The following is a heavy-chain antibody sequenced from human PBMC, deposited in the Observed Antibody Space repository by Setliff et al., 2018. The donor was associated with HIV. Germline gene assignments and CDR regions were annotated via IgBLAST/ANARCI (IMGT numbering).Heavy chain of an antibody. CDR3: ARGSGRLCSGGRCSAFDY. Sequence: SETLSLTCAVSGFSINSGYYWGWIRQPPGKVLEWIGSIYQTGTTYYNPSLKSRVTISVDTSQNQFSLRLSSVTAADTAVYYCARGSGRLCSGGRCSAFDYWGQGTLVTVSS. V-gene: IGHV4-38-2*01. CDR2: IYQTGTT. CDR1: GFSINSGYY. D-gene: IGHD2-15*01. J-gene: IGHJ4*02.